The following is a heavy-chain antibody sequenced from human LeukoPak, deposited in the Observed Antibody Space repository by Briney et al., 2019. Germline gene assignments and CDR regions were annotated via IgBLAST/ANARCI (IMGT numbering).Heavy chain of an antibody. V-gene: IGHV3-33*06. CDR2: IWYDGSNK. Sequence: GRSLRLSCAASGFTFSSYGMHWVRQAPGKGLEGVAVIWYDGSNKYYADSVKGRFTISRDNSKNTLYLRMNSLRAEDTAVYYCAKGPGYSYGFYYYYMDVWGKGTTVTVSS. CDR3: AKGPGYSYGFYYYYMDV. J-gene: IGHJ6*03. D-gene: IGHD5-18*01. CDR1: GFTFSSYG.